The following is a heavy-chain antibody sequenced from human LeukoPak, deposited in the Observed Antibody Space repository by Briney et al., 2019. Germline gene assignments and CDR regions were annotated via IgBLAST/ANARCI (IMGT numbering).Heavy chain of an antibody. CDR1: GFSFNNYW. Sequence: GGTLRLSCAVSGFSFNNYWMSWVRQAPGKGLEWVANIMQDGSEKYYVDSVKGRFSISRDNAKNSLYLQMNSLRAEDTAVYYCARDYDSWSGYLDYWGQGTLVTVSS. CDR3: ARDYDSWSGYLDY. D-gene: IGHD3-3*01. CDR2: IMQDGSEK. V-gene: IGHV3-7*05. J-gene: IGHJ4*02.